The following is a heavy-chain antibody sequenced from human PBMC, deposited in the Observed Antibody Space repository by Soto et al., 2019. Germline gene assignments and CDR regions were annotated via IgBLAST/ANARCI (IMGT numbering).Heavy chain of an antibody. J-gene: IGHJ4*02. CDR1: GGSISSGGYY. CDR3: AIYDILTGFDY. Sequence: SETLSLTCTVSGGSISSGGYYWSWIRQHPGKGLEWIGYIYYSGSTYYNPSLKSRVTISVDTSKNQFSLKLSSVTAADTAVYYCAIYDILTGFDYWGQGTLVTVSS. CDR2: IYYSGST. D-gene: IGHD3-9*01. V-gene: IGHV4-31*03.